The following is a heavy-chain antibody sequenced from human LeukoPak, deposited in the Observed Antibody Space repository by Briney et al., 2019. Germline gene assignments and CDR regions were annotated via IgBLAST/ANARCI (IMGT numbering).Heavy chain of an antibody. CDR2: IIPIFGTE. CDR1: GGTFSSYA. CDR3: ARASLGGYDSTLYYFDY. Sequence: ASVKVSCKASGGTFSSYAISWVRQAPGQGLQWMGGIIPIFGTENYAQNFQGRVTITADKSTTTAYMELSSLTSEDTAVYFCARASLGGYDSTLYYFDYWGQGTLVTVSS. D-gene: IGHD5-12*01. J-gene: IGHJ4*02. V-gene: IGHV1-69*06.